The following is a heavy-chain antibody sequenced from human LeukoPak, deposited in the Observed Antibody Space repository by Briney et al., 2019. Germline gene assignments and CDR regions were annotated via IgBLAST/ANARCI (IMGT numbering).Heavy chain of an antibody. J-gene: IGHJ4*02. CDR3: ARDFGPLGSWSIDY. D-gene: IGHD6-13*01. Sequence: GGSLRLSCEASGFTLSVYYMSWFRQAPGKGLEGVSYISSSNRYTNYADSVKGRFTISRDNAKNSLYLQMNSLRDEDTAVYYCARDFGPLGSWSIDYWGQGTLVTVSS. CDR1: GFTLSVYY. V-gene: IGHV3-11*06. CDR2: ISSSNRYT.